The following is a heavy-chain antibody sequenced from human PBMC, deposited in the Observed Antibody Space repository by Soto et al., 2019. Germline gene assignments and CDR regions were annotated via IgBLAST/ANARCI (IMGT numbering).Heavy chain of an antibody. Sequence: SETLSLTCTVSGGSISSYYWSWIRQPPGKGLEWIGYIYYSGSTNYNPSLKSRVTISVDTSKNQFSLKLSSVTAADTAVYYCARDVAVAGLDYWGQGTLATVSS. CDR2: IYYSGST. V-gene: IGHV4-59*01. J-gene: IGHJ4*02. D-gene: IGHD6-19*01. CDR3: ARDVAVAGLDY. CDR1: GGSISSYY.